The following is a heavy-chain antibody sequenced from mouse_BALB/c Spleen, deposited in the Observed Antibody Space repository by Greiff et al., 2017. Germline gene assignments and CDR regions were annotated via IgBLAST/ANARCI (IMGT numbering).Heavy chain of an antibody. D-gene: IGHD1-1*01. Sequence: EVQLQESGGDLVKPGGSLKLSCAASGFTFSSYGMSWVRQTPDKRLEWVATISSGGSYTYYPDSVKGRFTISRDNAKNTLYLQMSSLKSEDTAMYYCARPLITTAYYFDYWGQGTTLTVSS. CDR3: ARPLITTAYYFDY. V-gene: IGHV5-6*01. J-gene: IGHJ2*01. CDR2: ISSGGSYT. CDR1: GFTFSSYG.